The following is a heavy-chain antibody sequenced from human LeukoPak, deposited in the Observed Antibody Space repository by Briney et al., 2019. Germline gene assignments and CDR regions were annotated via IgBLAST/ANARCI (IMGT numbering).Heavy chain of an antibody. J-gene: IGHJ4*02. Sequence: SETLSLTCTVSGGSISSGGYYWSWIRQHPGKGLEWIGYIYYSGSTYYNPSLKSRVTISVDTSKNQFSLKLSSVTAADTAVYYCAREPNYYESPDYWGQGTLVTVSS. D-gene: IGHD3-22*01. CDR3: AREPNYYESPDY. CDR2: IYYSGST. V-gene: IGHV4-31*03. CDR1: GGSISSGGYY.